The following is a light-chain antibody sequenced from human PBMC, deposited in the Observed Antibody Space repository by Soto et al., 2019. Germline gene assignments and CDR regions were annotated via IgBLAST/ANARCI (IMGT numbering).Light chain of an antibody. CDR1: SSDVGGYNY. CDR2: DVS. V-gene: IGLV2-14*01. CDR3: SSYTSSSTWV. Sequence: QSALTHPASVSGSPGQSITISCTGTSSDVGGYNYVSWYQQHPGKAPKLMIYDVSNRPSGVSNRFSGSKSGNTASLTISGLQAEDEADYYCSSYTSSSTWVFGTGTKLTVL. J-gene: IGLJ1*01.